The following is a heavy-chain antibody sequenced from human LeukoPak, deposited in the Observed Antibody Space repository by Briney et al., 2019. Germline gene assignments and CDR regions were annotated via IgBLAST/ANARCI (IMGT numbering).Heavy chain of an antibody. CDR1: GFTFSSYW. CDR2: INTDGSST. CDR3: AKWSHSSSWGRS. V-gene: IGHV3-74*01. J-gene: IGHJ4*02. Sequence: HPGGSLRLSCAASGFTFSSYWMHWVRQAPGKGLVWVSRINTDGSSTSYADSVKGRFTISRDNSKNTLYLQMNSLRAEDTAVYYCAKWSHSSSWGRSWGQGTLVTVSS. D-gene: IGHD6-13*01.